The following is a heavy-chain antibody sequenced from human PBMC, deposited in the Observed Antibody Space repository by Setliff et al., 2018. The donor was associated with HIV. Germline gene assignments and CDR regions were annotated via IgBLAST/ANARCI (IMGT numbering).Heavy chain of an antibody. D-gene: IGHD2-21*02. CDR1: GYTFTSYD. Sequence: ASVKVSCKASGYTFTSYDNSWVRQAPGQGLEWMGWISAYNGNTNYAQKLQGRVTMTADTSTSTAYMELRSLRSDDTAVYYCAREIGVVTRACWHWGQGTLVTVSS. J-gene: IGHJ1*01. V-gene: IGHV1-18*01. CDR3: AREIGVVTRACWH. CDR2: ISAYNGNT.